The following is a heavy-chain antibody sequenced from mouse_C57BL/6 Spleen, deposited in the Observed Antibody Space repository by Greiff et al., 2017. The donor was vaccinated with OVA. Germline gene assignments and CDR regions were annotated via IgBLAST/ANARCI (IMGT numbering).Heavy chain of an antibody. D-gene: IGHD1-1*01. Sequence: EVQRVESGGGLVKPGGSLKLSCAASGFTFSSYAMSWVRQAPEKRLEWVATISDGGSYTYYPDNVKGRFTISSDNAKNNLYLQMSHLKAEDTAMDDCARGGYYGSSVDLDYGGQGTTLTVSS. V-gene: IGHV5-4*01. CDR1: GFTFSSYA. CDR2: ISDGGSYT. J-gene: IGHJ2*01. CDR3: ARGGYYGSSVDLDY.